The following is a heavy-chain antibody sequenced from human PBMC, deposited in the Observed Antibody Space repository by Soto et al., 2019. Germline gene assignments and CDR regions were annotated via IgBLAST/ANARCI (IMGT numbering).Heavy chain of an antibody. J-gene: IGHJ6*03. CDR2: IWYDGSNK. D-gene: IGHD2-21*02. CDR3: ARTGRDCWDYYYMDV. CDR1: GFTFSSYG. Sequence: GGSLRLSCAASGFTFSSYGMHWVRQAPGKGLEWVAVIWYDGSNKYYADSVKGRFTISRDNSKNTLYLQMNSLRAEDTAVYYCARTGRDCWDYYYMDVWGKGTTVTVSS. V-gene: IGHV3-33*01.